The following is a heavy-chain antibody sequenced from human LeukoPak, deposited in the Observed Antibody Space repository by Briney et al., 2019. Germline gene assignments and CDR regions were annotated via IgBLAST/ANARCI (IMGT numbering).Heavy chain of an antibody. V-gene: IGHV4-34*01. CDR2: INHSGST. CDR1: GGSFSGYY. J-gene: IGHJ2*01. D-gene: IGHD6-13*01. Sequence: SETLSLTCAVYGGSFSGYYWSWIRQPPGKGLEWIGEINHSGSTNYNPSLKSRVTISVDTSKNQFSLKLSSVTAADTAVYYRARGDGSSWRYFDLWGRGTLVTVSS. CDR3: ARGDGSSWRYFDL.